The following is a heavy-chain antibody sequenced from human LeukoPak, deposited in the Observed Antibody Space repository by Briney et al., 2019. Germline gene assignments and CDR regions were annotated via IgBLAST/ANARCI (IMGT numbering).Heavy chain of an antibody. V-gene: IGHV4-39*01. J-gene: IGHJ4*02. CDR2: IYYSGST. D-gene: IGHD4-17*01. CDR1: GGSISSSSYY. CDR3: ARTLYGDYDMDY. Sequence: SETLSLTCTVSGGSISSSSYYWGWIRQPPGKGLEWIGSIYYSGSTYYNPSLKSRVTISVDTSKNQFSLKLSSVTAADTAVYYCARTLYGDYDMDYWGQGTLVTVSS.